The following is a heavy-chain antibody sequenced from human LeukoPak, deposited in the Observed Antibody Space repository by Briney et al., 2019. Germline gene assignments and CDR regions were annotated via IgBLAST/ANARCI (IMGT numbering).Heavy chain of an antibody. Sequence: GGSLRLSCGASGFSCSSYWMHWVRQAPGKGLMWVSRVNNDGSSTTYADSVEGRFTISRDNARNTLYLQMNSLRAEVTAVYYCARSSYPYYFDYWGQGTLVTVSS. V-gene: IGHV3-74*01. D-gene: IGHD6-19*01. J-gene: IGHJ4*02. CDR2: VNNDGSST. CDR3: ARSSYPYYFDY. CDR1: GFSCSSYW.